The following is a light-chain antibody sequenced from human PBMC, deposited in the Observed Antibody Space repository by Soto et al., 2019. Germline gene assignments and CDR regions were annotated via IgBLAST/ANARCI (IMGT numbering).Light chain of an antibody. CDR2: NNN. Sequence: QSVLTQPPSVSGAPGQRVTISCTGSSSNIGAGYDVHWYQQVPGTAPRLLISNNNNRPSGVPDRFSGYKSGTSASLDITGLLPDDEADYYCQSYDSSLSAVVFGGGTKVTVL. J-gene: IGLJ2*01. CDR3: QSYDSSLSAVV. CDR1: SSNIGAGYD. V-gene: IGLV1-40*01.